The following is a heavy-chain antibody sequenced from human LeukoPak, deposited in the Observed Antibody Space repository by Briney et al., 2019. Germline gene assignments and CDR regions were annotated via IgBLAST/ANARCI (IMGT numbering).Heavy chain of an antibody. D-gene: IGHD3-3*01. CDR1: GFTFSSYW. CDR3: ASPSSYYDFWSGYYKSPLGN. CDR2: IKQDGSEK. Sequence: PGGSLRPSCAASGFTFSSYWMSWVRQAPGKGLEWVANIKQDGSEKYYVDSVKGRFTISRDNAKNSLYLQMNSLRAEDTAVYYCASPSSYYDFWSGYYKSPLGNWGQGTLVTVSS. V-gene: IGHV3-7*01. J-gene: IGHJ4*02.